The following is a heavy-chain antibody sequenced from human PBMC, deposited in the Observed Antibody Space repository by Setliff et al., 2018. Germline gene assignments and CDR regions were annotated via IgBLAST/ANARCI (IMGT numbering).Heavy chain of an antibody. V-gene: IGHV1-18*01. CDR3: ARDRSRGPNYFDP. D-gene: IGHD1-7*01. Sequence: VKVSCKASGYTFTSYGITWVRQAPGQGLEWIGWISGYDGSSNHVQKLQGRVIMTTDTSTNTAYMELRSLTSDDTAVYYCARDRSRGPNYFDPWGQGTQVTVSS. CDR2: ISGYDGSS. J-gene: IGHJ5*02. CDR1: GYTFTSYG.